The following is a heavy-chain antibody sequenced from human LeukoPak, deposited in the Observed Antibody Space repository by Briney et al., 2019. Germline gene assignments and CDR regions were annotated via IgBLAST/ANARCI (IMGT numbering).Heavy chain of an antibody. D-gene: IGHD3-9*01. CDR3: VKENERYPEPYYFDY. CDR1: GFTFSRYA. Sequence: GGSLRLSCSASGFTFSRYALHWVRQAPGKGLEYVSGIFINGGSTYYADSVKGRFTISRDNSKNTLYLQMSSLRPEDTAVYYCVKENERYPEPYYFDYWGQGTLVTVSS. J-gene: IGHJ4*02. CDR2: IFINGGST. V-gene: IGHV3-64D*06.